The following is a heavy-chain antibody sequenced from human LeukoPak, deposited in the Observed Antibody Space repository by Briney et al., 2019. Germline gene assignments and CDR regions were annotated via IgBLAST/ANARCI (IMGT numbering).Heavy chain of an antibody. CDR2: INHSGST. J-gene: IGHJ4*02. Sequence: SETLSLTCAVYGGSFSGYYWSWIRQPPGKGLEWIGEINHSGSTNYNPSLKSRVIISVDTSKNQFSLKLSSVTAADTAVYYCASTHERGSLSDYWGQGTLVTVSS. V-gene: IGHV4-34*01. CDR3: ASTHERGSLSDY. D-gene: IGHD3-16*01. CDR1: GGSFSGYY.